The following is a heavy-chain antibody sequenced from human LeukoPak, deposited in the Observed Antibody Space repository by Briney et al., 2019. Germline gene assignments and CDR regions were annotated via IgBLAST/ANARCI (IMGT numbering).Heavy chain of an antibody. CDR1: GFTFSSYS. CDR2: ISSSSYI. Sequence: GGSLRLSCAASGFTFSSYSMNWVRQAPGKGLEWVSSISSSSYIYYADSVKGRFTISRDNAKNSLYLQMNSLRAEDAAVYYCARDPISYCSGGSCYGGQGDYWGQGTLVTVPS. J-gene: IGHJ4*02. CDR3: ARDPISYCSGGSCYGGQGDY. D-gene: IGHD2-15*01. V-gene: IGHV3-21*01.